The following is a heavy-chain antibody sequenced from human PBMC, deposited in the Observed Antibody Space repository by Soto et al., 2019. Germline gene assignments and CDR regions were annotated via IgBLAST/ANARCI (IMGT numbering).Heavy chain of an antibody. J-gene: IGHJ2*01. CDR1: GGSISTSRYY. D-gene: IGHD3-10*01. CDR3: ERQVGSGNWYFDL. Sequence: QLQLQESGPGLVKPPETLSLTCTVSGGSISTSRYYWVWIRQPPGKGLEWIGSIFYSGTTYYHPSLKSRVNISVDTSKNPFSLELTSVTAADTCVFYCERQVGSGNWYFDLWGRGTLVTVSS. V-gene: IGHV4-39*01. CDR2: IFYSGTT.